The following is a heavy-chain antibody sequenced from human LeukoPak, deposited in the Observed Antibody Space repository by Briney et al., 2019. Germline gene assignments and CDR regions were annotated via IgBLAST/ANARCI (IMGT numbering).Heavy chain of an antibody. J-gene: IGHJ4*02. CDR2: IYYSGST. Sequence: SETLSLTCTVSGGSISSGGYYWSWIRQHPGKGLEWIGYIYYSGSTYYNPSLKSRVTISVDTSKNQFSLKLSSVTAADTAVYYCARVSGELGITMVRGVKHFDYWGQGTLVTVSS. CDR1: GGSISSGGYY. V-gene: IGHV4-31*03. D-gene: IGHD3-10*01. CDR3: ARVSGELGITMVRGVKHFDY.